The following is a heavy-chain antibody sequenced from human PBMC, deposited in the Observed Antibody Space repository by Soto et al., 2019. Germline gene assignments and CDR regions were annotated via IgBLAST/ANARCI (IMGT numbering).Heavy chain of an antibody. Sequence: QLHLRESGPGLVKPSETLSLTCTVSGGSITSSSYYWGWIRQPPGKGLEWIGSIYYSGSTYYNPSLKNLVTISVDTSKNQFSLKLSSVSAADTAVYYCATQEVCGSYGDTVDPWGQGTLVTVSS. CDR1: GGSITSSSYY. D-gene: IGHD1-26*01. CDR2: IYYSGST. V-gene: IGHV4-39*01. CDR3: ATQEVCGSYGDTVDP. J-gene: IGHJ5*02.